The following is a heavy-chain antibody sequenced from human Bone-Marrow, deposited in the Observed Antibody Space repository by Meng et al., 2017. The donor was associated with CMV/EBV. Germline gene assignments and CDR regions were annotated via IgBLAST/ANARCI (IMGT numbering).Heavy chain of an antibody. J-gene: IGHJ4*02. Sequence: SCKAAGYTFTGYYRNWERQANGQGLEWMGWINPNSGGKNYAQKFQGRVTMTRDTSISTAYMELSRLRSDDTAVYYCARDQRRTPSDYWGQGTLVTVSS. V-gene: IGHV1-2*02. D-gene: IGHD1-1*01. CDR3: ARDQRRTPSDY. CDR2: INPNSGGK. CDR1: GYTFTGYY.